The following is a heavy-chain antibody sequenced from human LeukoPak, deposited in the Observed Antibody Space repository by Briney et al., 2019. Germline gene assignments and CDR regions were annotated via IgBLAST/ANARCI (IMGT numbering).Heavy chain of an antibody. CDR1: GFTFSNAW. Sequence: PGGSLRLSCAASGFTFSNAWMNWVRQVPGKGLEWVGRIKSKTDGGTTDYAAPVKGRFAISRDDSKNTLYLQLNSLKTEDTAIYYCTTLTMIVGPHFDYWSQGTLVTVSS. V-gene: IGHV3-15*01. CDR3: TTLTMIVGPHFDY. CDR2: IKSKTDGGTT. D-gene: IGHD3-22*01. J-gene: IGHJ4*02.